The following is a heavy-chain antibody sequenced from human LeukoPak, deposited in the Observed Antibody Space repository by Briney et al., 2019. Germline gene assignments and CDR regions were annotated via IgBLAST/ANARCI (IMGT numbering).Heavy chain of an antibody. CDR3: TRRHRLDY. J-gene: IGHJ4*02. CDR2: IRSKAYGGTT. CDR1: GFTFRDYA. V-gene: IGHV3-49*04. Sequence: GGSLRLSCTASGFTFRDYAVSWVRQAPGKGLEWVGFIRSKAYGGTTEYAASVKGRFTISRDDSKSIAYLQMNSLKTEDTAVYYCTRRHRLDYWGQGTLVTVSS.